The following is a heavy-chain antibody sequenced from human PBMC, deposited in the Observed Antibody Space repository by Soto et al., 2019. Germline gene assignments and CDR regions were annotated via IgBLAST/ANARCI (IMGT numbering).Heavy chain of an antibody. CDR2: IYYSGST. D-gene: IGHD2-2*01. CDR3: ARGAVVVPAAIRGYYYYYMDV. Sequence: SETLSLTCTVSGGSISSYYWSWIRQPPGKGLEWIGYIYYSGSTNYNPSLKSRVTISVDTSKNQFSLKLSSVTAADTAVYYCARGAVVVPAAIRGYYYYYMDVWGKGTTVTVSS. J-gene: IGHJ6*03. V-gene: IGHV4-59*01. CDR1: GGSISSYY.